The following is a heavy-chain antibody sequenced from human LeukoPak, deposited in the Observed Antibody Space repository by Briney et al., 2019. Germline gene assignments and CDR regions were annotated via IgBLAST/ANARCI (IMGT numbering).Heavy chain of an antibody. D-gene: IGHD1-26*01. Sequence: GGSLILSCAASGLTFRSSAMTWVRQAPGKGREWVSGISSSGSSTYYADSVKGRFTISRDNSKNTLYLQLNSLTAEDTAVYYCARDSAGATFDYWGQGTLVTVSS. J-gene: IGHJ4*02. CDR2: ISSSGSST. V-gene: IGHV3-23*01. CDR1: GLTFRSSA. CDR3: ARDSAGATFDY.